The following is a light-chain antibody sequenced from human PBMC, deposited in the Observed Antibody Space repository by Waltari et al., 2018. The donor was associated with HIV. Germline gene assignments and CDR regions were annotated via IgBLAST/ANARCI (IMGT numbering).Light chain of an antibody. J-gene: IGKJ4*01. V-gene: IGKV1-39*01. CDR3: QQYGNSPLT. CDR2: AAS. Sequence: DIQMTQSPSSLSASVGDRVTIPCRASQNFSSYLSWYQQKPGKGPNLLIYAASSLQSGAPSRFSGSGSGTNFTLTISRLEPEDFAVYYCQQYGNSPLTFGGGTKVEIK. CDR1: QNFSSY.